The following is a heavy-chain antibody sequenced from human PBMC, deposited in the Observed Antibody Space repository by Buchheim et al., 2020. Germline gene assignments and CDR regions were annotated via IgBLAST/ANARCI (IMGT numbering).Heavy chain of an antibody. D-gene: IGHD3-22*01. CDR2: ISGSGGST. J-gene: IGHJ6*02. V-gene: IGHV3-23*01. CDR1: GFSFSSYG. CDR3: ATALGAYYDDSSGYYGLYYYGMDV. Sequence: EVQLLESGGGLVQPGGSLRVSCAASGFSFSSYGMTWVRQAPGKGREWVSSISGSGGSTYYADSVKGRFTTSRDNSKNTLYPQMNSLRVEDTALYYCATALGAYYDDSSGYYGLYYYGMDVWGHGTT.